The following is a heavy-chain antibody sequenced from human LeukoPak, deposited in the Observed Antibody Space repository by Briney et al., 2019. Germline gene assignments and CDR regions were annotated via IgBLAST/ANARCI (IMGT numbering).Heavy chain of an antibody. CDR1: GFTFDDYA. J-gene: IGHJ6*02. V-gene: IGHV3-9*01. D-gene: IGHD2-21*02. Sequence: GRSLRLSCAASGFTFDDYAMHWVRQAPGKGLEWVSGISWNSGSIGYADSVKGRFTISRDNAKNSLYLQMSSLRAEDTALYYCAKDRGDLYYYYYGMDVWGQGTTVTVSS. CDR2: ISWNSGSI. CDR3: AKDRGDLYYYYYGMDV.